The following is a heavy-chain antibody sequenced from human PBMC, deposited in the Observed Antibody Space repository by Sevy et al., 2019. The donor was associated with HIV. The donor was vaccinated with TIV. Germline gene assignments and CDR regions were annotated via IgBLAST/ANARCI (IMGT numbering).Heavy chain of an antibody. V-gene: IGHV4-59*01. Sequence: SETLSLTCAVSGGSIGSYYWSWIRQPPGKGLEWIGYIYYTGSTNYNPSLKSRVTIAVDTSKNQFSLKLSSVTAADTAVYYCARDLSGWYFDYWGQGTLVTVSS. J-gene: IGHJ4*02. CDR3: ARDLSGWYFDY. D-gene: IGHD6-19*01. CDR1: GGSIGSYY. CDR2: IYYTGST.